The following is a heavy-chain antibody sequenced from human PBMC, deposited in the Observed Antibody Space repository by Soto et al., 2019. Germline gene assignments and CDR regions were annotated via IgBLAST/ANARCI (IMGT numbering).Heavy chain of an antibody. CDR3: ARAIGWFGELLGGYYFDY. CDR1: GGSISSGGYS. V-gene: IGHV4-30-2*01. D-gene: IGHD3-10*01. CDR2: IYHSGST. Sequence: QLQLQESGSGLVKPSQTLSLTCAVSGGSISSGGYSWSWIRQPPGKVLEWIGYIYHSGSTYYNPSLKSRVTISVDRSKNQFSLKLSFVTAADTAVYYCARAIGWFGELLGGYYFDYWGQGTLVTVSS. J-gene: IGHJ4*02.